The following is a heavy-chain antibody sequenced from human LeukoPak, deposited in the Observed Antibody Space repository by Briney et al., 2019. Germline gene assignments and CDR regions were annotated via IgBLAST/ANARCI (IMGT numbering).Heavy chain of an antibody. CDR1: GFTVSNNY. CDR2: IYRGGST. V-gene: IGHV3-66*01. CDR3: AGSYISRSFDY. Sequence: SGGSLRFSCAASGFTVSNNYMSWVRQAPGKGLDWVSIIYRGGSTYYADSVKDRFTISRDNSKNTVYLQMNSLRAEDTAVYYCAGSYISRSFDYWGQGTLVTVSS. D-gene: IGHD3-10*01. J-gene: IGHJ4*02.